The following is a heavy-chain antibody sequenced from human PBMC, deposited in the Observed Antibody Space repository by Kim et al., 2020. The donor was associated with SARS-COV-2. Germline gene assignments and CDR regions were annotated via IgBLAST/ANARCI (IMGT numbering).Heavy chain of an antibody. V-gene: IGHV6-1*01. CDR3: ARHLNAAYYNYGMDV. J-gene: IGHJ6*04. CDR1: GDSVSSSSAT. CDR2: TYYRSKWYY. Sequence: SQTLSLTCAISGDSVSSSSATWNWMRQSPSRGLEWLGRTYYRSKWYYEYAVSVKSRLTINPDTSMNQFSLQLNTVTPEDTAVYYCARHLNAAYYNYGMDVWRKGTTV.